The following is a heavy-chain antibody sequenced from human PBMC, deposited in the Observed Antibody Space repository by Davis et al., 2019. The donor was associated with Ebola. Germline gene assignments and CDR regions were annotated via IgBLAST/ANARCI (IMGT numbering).Heavy chain of an antibody. J-gene: IGHJ5*02. CDR2: IYPGDSDT. CDR3: ARRGSTMFNWFDP. D-gene: IGHD3-10*02. V-gene: IGHV5-51*01. CDR1: GYSFTSYW. Sequence: GESLKISCQGSGYSFTSYWIGWVRQMPGKGLEWMGIIYPGDSDTRYSPSFQGQVTISADKSISTAYLQWSSLKASDTAMYYCARRGSTMFNWFDPWGQGTLVTVSS.